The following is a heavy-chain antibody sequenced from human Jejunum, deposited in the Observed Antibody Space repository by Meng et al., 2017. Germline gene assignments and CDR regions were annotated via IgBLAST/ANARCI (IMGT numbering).Heavy chain of an antibody. D-gene: IGHD5-18*01. Sequence: QLQLQEWGPGLVKPSETLSPTCTVSGGSISSRSYYWVWIRQSPGKGLEWIGQIYYNGKSYYNPSLKSRVTMSVDTSRSQFSLNLNTVTAADTAVYYCARASYSYDSWFDPWGQGTLVTVSS. J-gene: IGHJ5*02. CDR3: ARASYSYDSWFDP. CDR1: GGSISSRSYY. CDR2: IYYNGKS. V-gene: IGHV4-39*01.